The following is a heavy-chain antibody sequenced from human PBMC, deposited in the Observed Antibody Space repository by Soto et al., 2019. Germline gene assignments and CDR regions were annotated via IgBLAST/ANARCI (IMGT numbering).Heavy chain of an antibody. V-gene: IGHV1-18*01. D-gene: IGHD2-15*01. J-gene: IGHJ6*03. CDR3: ARAVVVSAPYYYMDV. CDR1: AYPFTSYG. CDR2: ISGYNGNT. Sequence: ASVKVSCKASAYPFTSYGVSWVRQAPGQGIEWMGWISGYNGNTDYAQKLQGRVTMTTDTSTSTAYMELRSLRSGDTAVYYCARAVVVSAPYYYMDVWGTGTTVTVSS.